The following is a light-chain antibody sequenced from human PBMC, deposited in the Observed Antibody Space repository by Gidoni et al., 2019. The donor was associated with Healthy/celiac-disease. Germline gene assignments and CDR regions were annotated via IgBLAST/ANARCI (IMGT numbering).Light chain of an antibody. CDR3: QQLNSYPPG. CDR2: ASS. V-gene: IGKV1-9*01. CDR1: QGISRY. Sequence: DIQLTQSPSFLSASVGDRVTITCRASQGISRYLAWYQQKPGKAPKLLIYASSTLQSGVPSRFSGSGSGTEFTLTIRSLQPEDFATYYCQQLNSYPPGFXXXTKVEIK. J-gene: IGKJ1*01.